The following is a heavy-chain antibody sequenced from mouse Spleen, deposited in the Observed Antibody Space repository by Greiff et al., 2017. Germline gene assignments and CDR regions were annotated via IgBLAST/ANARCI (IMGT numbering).Heavy chain of an antibody. CDR3: ARDELYAFDY. J-gene: IGHJ2*01. D-gene: IGHD2-14*01. CDR2: INYDGSST. V-gene: IGHV5-16*01. Sequence: EVKLMESEGGLVQPGSSMKLSCTASGFTFSDYYMAWVRQVPEKGLEWVANINYDGSSTYYLDSLKSRFIISRDNAKNILYLQMSSLKSEDTATYYCARDELYAFDYWGQGTTLTVSS. CDR1: GFTFSDYY.